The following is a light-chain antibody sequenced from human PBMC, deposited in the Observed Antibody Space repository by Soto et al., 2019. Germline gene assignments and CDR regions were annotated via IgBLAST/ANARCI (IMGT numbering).Light chain of an antibody. V-gene: IGKV3-15*01. CDR1: QSVSSN. J-gene: IGKJ4*01. CDR3: QQYNEWPLT. CDR2: TAS. Sequence: EIVMTQSPATLSVSPGERATLSCRASQSVSSNLAWYQQKPGQAPRLLIYTASTRATGLPARFSASGSGTEFTLTISSLQSEDFAIYYCQQYNEWPLTFGGGTRVEIK.